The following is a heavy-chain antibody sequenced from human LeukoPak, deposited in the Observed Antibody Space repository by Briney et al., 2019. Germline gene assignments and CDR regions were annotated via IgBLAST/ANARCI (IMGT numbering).Heavy chain of an antibody. J-gene: IGHJ4*02. CDR3: ARVHGSRPFDY. Sequence: SETLSLTCAVYGGSFSGYYWSWIRQPPGKGLEWIGEINHSGSTNYNPSLKSRVTISVDTSKNQFSLKLSSVTAADTAVYYCARVHGSRPFDYWGQGTLVTVSS. D-gene: IGHD6-25*01. CDR1: GGSFSGYY. V-gene: IGHV4-34*01. CDR2: INHSGST.